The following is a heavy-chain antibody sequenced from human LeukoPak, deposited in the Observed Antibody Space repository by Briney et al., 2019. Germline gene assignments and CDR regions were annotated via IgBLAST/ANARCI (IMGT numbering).Heavy chain of an antibody. V-gene: IGHV1-69*05. CDR1: GVTFSSYA. CDR3: ASVDY. Sequence: VASVKLSCKASGVTFSSYAISWVRQAPGQGLEWMGGIIPSFGTANYAQKFQGRVTITTDESKNTAYMEMGSLRSEDTAVYYCASVDYWGQGTLVTVSS. J-gene: IGHJ4*02. CDR2: IIPSFGTA.